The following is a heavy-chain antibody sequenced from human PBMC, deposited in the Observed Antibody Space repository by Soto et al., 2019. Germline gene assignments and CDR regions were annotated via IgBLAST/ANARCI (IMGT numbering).Heavy chain of an antibody. CDR1: GASITSENW. CDR2: TSHSGIT. CDR3: AKDHTGADAFAI. V-gene: IGHV4-4*02. Sequence: PSETLSLTCVVSGASITSENWWNCARQAPGKGLEWVGETSHSGITNYNPSLKSRATISVDLSRNQFSLKLDSVTAADTAVYYCAKDHTGADAFAIWGQGIMVTVSS. J-gene: IGHJ3*02. D-gene: IGHD7-27*01.